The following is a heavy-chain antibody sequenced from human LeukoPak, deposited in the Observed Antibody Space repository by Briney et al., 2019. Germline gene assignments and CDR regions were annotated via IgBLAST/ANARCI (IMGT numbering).Heavy chain of an antibody. J-gene: IGHJ3*02. D-gene: IGHD3-10*01. Sequence: PGGSLRLSCAASGFTFSSYLMHWVRQAPGKGLVWVSRINGDGSSTSYADSVKGRFTISRDNAKNTLYVQMNSLRAEDTAVYYCAREMRFGELAFDIWGQGTMVTVSS. CDR2: INGDGSST. CDR1: GFTFSSYL. CDR3: AREMRFGELAFDI. V-gene: IGHV3-74*01.